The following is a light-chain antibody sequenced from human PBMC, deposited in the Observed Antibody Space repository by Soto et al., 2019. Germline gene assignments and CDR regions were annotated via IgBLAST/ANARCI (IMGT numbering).Light chain of an antibody. CDR1: SAEVGTFDY. J-gene: IGLJ2*01. CDR2: EVS. CDR3: SSYANTFIRV. V-gene: IGLV2-14*01. Sequence: QSVLTQPASVSGSPGQSITISCIGSSAEVGTFDYVSWYQQHPGKVPKLLIYEVSHRPSGISNRFSGSKSGNTASLTISGLQAEDEADYYCSSYANTFIRVFGGGTKLTVL.